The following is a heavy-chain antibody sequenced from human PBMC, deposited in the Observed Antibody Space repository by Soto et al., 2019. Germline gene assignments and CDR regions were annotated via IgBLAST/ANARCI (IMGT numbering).Heavy chain of an antibody. CDR3: VGVGCGMSFGNGMDD. Sequence: GGSRRLSCAASGFNFGGYSMQWVRQDPGKGLEWVAAIQHDASNIYYAESVKGRFTITRDNSRNTLYLQMNDLTPGDTAVYRCVGVGCGMSFGNGMDDWGQGTTVTAPS. D-gene: IGHD3-3*01. CDR2: IQHDASNI. J-gene: IGHJ6*02. CDR1: GFNFGGYS. V-gene: IGHV3-30*04.